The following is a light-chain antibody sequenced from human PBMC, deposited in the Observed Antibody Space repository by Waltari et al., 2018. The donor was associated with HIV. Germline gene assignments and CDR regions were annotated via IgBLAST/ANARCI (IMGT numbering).Light chain of an antibody. CDR2: EVS. CDR1: SSDVGGYNY. V-gene: IGLV2-8*01. CDR3: SSYAGSNNFGV. Sequence: QSALTQPPSASGSPGQSVTISCTGTSSDVGGYNYVSWYQQHPGKAPKLIIYEVSKRPSGVPDRFSVSKSGNTASLTVSGLQAEDEADYYCSSYAGSNNFGVFGTGTKVTVL. J-gene: IGLJ1*01.